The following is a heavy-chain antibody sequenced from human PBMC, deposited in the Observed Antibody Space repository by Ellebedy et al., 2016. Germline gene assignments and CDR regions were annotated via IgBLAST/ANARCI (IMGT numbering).Heavy chain of an antibody. V-gene: IGHV1-69*04. Sequence: ASVKVSCKASGGTFSSYAISWVRQAPGQGLEWMGRIIPIVGIAIYAQKFQGRVTMTRNASIRTASMEMSSLRSEDTAVYYCARGGHFYDSSGYLNMAFDIWGQGTMVTVSS. CDR2: IIPIVGIA. J-gene: IGHJ3*02. D-gene: IGHD3-22*01. CDR3: ARGGHFYDSSGYLNMAFDI. CDR1: GGTFSSYA.